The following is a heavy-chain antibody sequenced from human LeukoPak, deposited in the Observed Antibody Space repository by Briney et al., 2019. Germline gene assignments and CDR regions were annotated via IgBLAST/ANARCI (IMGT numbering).Heavy chain of an antibody. J-gene: IGHJ6*03. CDR1: GGSISSSSYY. D-gene: IGHD4-17*01. Sequence: AETLSLTCTVSGGSISSSSYYWGWIRQSPGKGLEWIGSIYYSENTYYNPSLKSRVTISVDTSKNQFSLKLSSVTAADTAVYYCASGTKYGYYYYYYMDVWGKGTTVTVSS. V-gene: IGHV4-39*01. CDR2: IYYSENT. CDR3: ASGTKYGYYYYYYMDV.